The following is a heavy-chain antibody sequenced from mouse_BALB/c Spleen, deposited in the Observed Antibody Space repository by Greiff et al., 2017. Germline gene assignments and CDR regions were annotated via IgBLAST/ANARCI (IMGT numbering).Heavy chain of an antibody. CDR1: GFSLTSYG. V-gene: IGHV2-9*02. CDR2: IWAGGST. CDR3: ARDGNNGGYYYARDY. Sequence: VQLQQSGPGLVAPSQSLSITCTVSGFSLTSYGVHWVRQPPGKGLEWLGVIWAGGSTNYNSALMSRLSISKDNSKSQVFLKMNSLQTDDTAMYYCARDGNNGGYYYARDYWGQGTSVTVSS. J-gene: IGHJ4*01. D-gene: IGHD2-1*01.